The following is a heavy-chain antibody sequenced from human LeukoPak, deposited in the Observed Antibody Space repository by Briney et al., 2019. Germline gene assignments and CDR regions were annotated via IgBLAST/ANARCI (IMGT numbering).Heavy chain of an antibody. CDR3: TTLYDFWSGLYYMDV. CDR2: IRSKTNNYAT. Sequence: PGGSMRLSCAASWLIFSGSAIHWVRQASGKGLEWVSRIRSKTNNYATAYAASVKGRFSISRDDSKNTAYLQMNSLKTEDTDVYYCTTLYDFWSGLYYMDVWGKGTTVTVSS. J-gene: IGHJ6*03. CDR1: WLIFSGSA. V-gene: IGHV3-73*01. D-gene: IGHD3-3*01.